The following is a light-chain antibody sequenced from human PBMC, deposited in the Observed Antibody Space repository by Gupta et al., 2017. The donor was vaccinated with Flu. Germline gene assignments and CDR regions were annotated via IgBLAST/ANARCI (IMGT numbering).Light chain of an antibody. CDR2: GAS. J-gene: IGKJ5*01. CDR1: QSVSSD. V-gene: IGKV3-15*01. Sequence: EIVMTQSPATLSVSPGERVTLSCRASQSVSSDLAWYHQKPGQAPRLLIYGASTRATGIPARFSDSGSGTEFTLTISSRQSEDFAVYYCQQYNNWPPITFGQGTRLEIK. CDR3: QQYNNWPPIT.